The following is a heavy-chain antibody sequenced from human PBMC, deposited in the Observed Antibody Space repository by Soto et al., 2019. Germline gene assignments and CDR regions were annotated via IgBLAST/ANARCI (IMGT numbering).Heavy chain of an antibody. CDR2: IKQDGGQK. Sequence: QSGGSLRLSCAASGFIFRNYWMSWVRQAPGKGLEWVANIKQDGGQKYYVDSVKGRFTISRDNARNSLYLQINSLRAEDTAMYYCARIGYSSSSLDYWGLGTLVTVSS. CDR3: ARIGYSSSSLDY. D-gene: IGHD6-6*01. J-gene: IGHJ4*02. CDR1: GFIFRNYW. V-gene: IGHV3-7*03.